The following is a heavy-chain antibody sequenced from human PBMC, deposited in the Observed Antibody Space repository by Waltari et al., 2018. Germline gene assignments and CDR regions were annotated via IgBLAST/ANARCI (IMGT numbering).Heavy chain of an antibody. CDR2: FDPEDGET. CDR3: ATERSRSLFGVVIIFGWFDP. V-gene: IGHV1-24*01. Sequence: QVQLVQSGAEVKKPGASVKVSCKVSGYTLTDLSMHWVRPAPGKGVEWMGGFDPEDGETIYAKKFQGRVTMTEDTSTDTAYMELSSLRSEDTAVYYCATERSRSLFGVVIIFGWFDPWGQGTLVTVSS. J-gene: IGHJ5*02. D-gene: IGHD3-3*01. CDR1: GYTLTDLS.